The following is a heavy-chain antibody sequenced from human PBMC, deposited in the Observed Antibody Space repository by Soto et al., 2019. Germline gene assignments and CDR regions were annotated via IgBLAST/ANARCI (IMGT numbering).Heavy chain of an antibody. CDR2: LIPLFGTT. V-gene: IGHV1-69*06. CDR3: ARGPNWGYRFDS. CDR1: GGTFSGHA. D-gene: IGHD7-27*01. J-gene: IGHJ4*02. Sequence: QVQLVQSGAEVKKPGSSVKVSCEASGGTFSGHAISWVRQAPGQGPEWMGGLIPLFGTTQHAQNFQDRLTITADKSPSTAYIERTSLRFEDTAIYYCARGPNWGYRFDSWGQGTLVTVSS.